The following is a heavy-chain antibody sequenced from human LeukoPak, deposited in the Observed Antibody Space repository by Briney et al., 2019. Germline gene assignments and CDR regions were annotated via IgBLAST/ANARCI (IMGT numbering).Heavy chain of an antibody. D-gene: IGHD2-2*01. CDR1: GGSISSGDYY. CDR3: ASSPTYYCSSTSCYQNAFDI. Sequence: SQTLSLTCTVSGGSISSGDYYWSWIRQPPGKGLEWIGSIYHSGSTYYNPSLKSRVTISVDTSKNQFSLKLSSVTAADTAVYYCASSPTYYCSSTSCYQNAFDIWGQGTMVTVSS. CDR2: IYHSGST. V-gene: IGHV4-39*07. J-gene: IGHJ3*02.